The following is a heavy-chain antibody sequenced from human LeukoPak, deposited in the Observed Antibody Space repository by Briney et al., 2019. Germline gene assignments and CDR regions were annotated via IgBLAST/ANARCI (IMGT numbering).Heavy chain of an antibody. CDR3: ARYSSGSDTYYFDY. V-gene: IGHV5-51*01. J-gene: IGHJ4*02. Sequence: GASLQISCKGSGYSFTTYWIGWVRQLPGKGLEWMGVIYPGDSDARYGPSFQGQVTISVDKSITTAYLQWSSLKASDTAMYYCARYSSGSDTYYFDYWGQGTLVTVSS. CDR1: GYSFTTYW. CDR2: IYPGDSDA. D-gene: IGHD5-12*01.